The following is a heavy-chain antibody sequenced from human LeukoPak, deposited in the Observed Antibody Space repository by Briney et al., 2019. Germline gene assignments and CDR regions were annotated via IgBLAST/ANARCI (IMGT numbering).Heavy chain of an antibody. CDR3: ARWLYYESSGYPPLEY. D-gene: IGHD3-22*01. J-gene: IGHJ4*02. CDR1: GYTFTNFG. V-gene: IGHV1-18*01. Sequence: ASVKVSCKSSGYTFTNFGFSGVRQAPGQGLEWMGWISAYNGDTNYAQKVQGRVTMTTDTSTSTAYMDLRSLRSDDTAVYYCARWLYYESSGYPPLEYWGQGTLVTVSS. CDR2: ISAYNGDT.